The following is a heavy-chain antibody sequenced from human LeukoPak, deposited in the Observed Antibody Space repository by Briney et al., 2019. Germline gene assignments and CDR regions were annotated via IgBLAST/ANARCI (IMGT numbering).Heavy chain of an antibody. CDR2: INPDSGFT. J-gene: IGHJ4*02. CDR3: APTAEAYTSWWKV. V-gene: IGHV1-2*02. CDR1: GYKFTDDY. D-gene: IGHD3-16*01. Sequence: ASVTVSCKASGYKFTDDYMHWVRQAPGQGLEFMGWINPDSGFTNYAQKFKGRVTMTRDTSISTTYLEVRSLTSDDTAVYYCAPTAEAYTSWWKVWGQGTLVTVSS.